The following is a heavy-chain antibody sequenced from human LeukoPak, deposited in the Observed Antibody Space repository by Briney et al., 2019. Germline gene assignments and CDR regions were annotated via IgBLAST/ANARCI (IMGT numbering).Heavy chain of an antibody. CDR2: ISSSSTTI. CDR3: ARAMTTEANDY. J-gene: IGHJ4*02. V-gene: IGHV3-48*01. Sequence: PGGSLRLSCAASGFTFSSYAMSWVRQAPGQGLEWVSYISSSSTTIYYADFVKGRFTISRDNAKNSLYLQMNSLRAEDTAVYYCARAMTTEANDYWGQGTLVTVSS. CDR1: GFTFSSYA. D-gene: IGHD4-11*01.